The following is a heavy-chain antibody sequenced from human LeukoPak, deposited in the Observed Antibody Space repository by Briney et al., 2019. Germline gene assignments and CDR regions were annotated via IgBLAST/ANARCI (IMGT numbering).Heavy chain of an antibody. V-gene: IGHV1-46*01. J-gene: IGHJ4*02. CDR1: GYTFTSYY. D-gene: IGHD3-22*01. CDR2: INPSGGST. Sequence: GASVKVSCKASGYTFTSYYMHWVRQAPGQGLEWMGIINPSGGSTSYAQKFQGRVTMTTDTSTSTAYMELRSLRSDDTAVYYCARDGYYYDSSGYYYYFDYWGQGTLVTVSS. CDR3: ARDGYYYDSSGYYYYFDY.